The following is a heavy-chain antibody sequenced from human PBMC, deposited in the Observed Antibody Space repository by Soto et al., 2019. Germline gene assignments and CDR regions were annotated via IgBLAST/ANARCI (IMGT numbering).Heavy chain of an antibody. CDR3: GTAPGYSYGRADY. D-gene: IGHD5-18*01. V-gene: IGHV3-30-3*01. J-gene: IGHJ4*02. CDR1: GFTFSSYA. Sequence: QVQLVESGGGVVQPGRSLRLSCAASGFTFSSYAMHWVRQAPGKGLEWVAVISYDGSNKYYADSVKGRFTISRDNSKNTLYLQMNSLRAEDTAVYYCGTAPGYSYGRADYWGQGTLVTVSS. CDR2: ISYDGSNK.